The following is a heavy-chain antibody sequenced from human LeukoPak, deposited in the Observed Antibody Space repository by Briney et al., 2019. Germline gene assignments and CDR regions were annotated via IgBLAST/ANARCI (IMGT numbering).Heavy chain of an antibody. CDR1: GFTFSNYS. Sequence: KPGGSLRLSCAASGFTFSNYSMNWVRQAPGKGLEWVSSISSSSSYIYYADSVKGRFTISRDNAKNSLYLQMNSLRAEDTAVYYCARAGYGDYVRSAYYWGQGTLVTVSS. CDR2: ISSSSSYI. D-gene: IGHD4-17*01. J-gene: IGHJ4*02. CDR3: ARAGYGDYVRSAYY. V-gene: IGHV3-21*01.